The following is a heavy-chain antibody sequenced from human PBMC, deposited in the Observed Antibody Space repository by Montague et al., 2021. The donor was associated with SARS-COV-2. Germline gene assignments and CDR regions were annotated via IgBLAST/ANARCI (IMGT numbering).Heavy chain of an antibody. CDR1: GFTFSTYW. D-gene: IGHD6-13*01. CDR2: IKQDGSAQ. Sequence: RSLSFAASGFTFSTYWMTWVRQAPGKGLEWVANIKQDGSAQYYVDSVRGRFTVSRDNAKKSLFLQMNSLRAEDTAVYFCARDPVEQQQLVHSLDYWGQGTLVIVSS. J-gene: IGHJ4*02. CDR3: ARDPVEQQQLVHSLDY. V-gene: IGHV3-7*01.